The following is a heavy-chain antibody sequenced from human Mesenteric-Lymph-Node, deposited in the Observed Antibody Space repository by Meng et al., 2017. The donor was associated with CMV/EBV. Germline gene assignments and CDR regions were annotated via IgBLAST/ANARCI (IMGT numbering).Heavy chain of an antibody. D-gene: IGHD1-26*01. V-gene: IGHV4-34*01. CDR1: GVSISSYY. J-gene: IGHJ4*02. CDR2: INHSGST. Sequence: SETLSLTCTISGVSISSYYWSWIRQPPGKGLEWIGEINHSGSTNYNPSLKSRVTISVDTSKNQFSLKLSSVTAADTAVYYCASWWEDNFDYWGQGTLVTVSS. CDR3: ASWWEDNFDY.